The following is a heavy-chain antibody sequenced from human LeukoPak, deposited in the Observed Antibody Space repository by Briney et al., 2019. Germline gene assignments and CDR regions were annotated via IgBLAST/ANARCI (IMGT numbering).Heavy chain of an antibody. CDR2: ITGGGEYT. CDR1: GFTFSSYA. CDR3: AKGTLGKCSGGSCYPLDY. D-gene: IGHD2-15*01. Sequence: GGSLRLSCAAAGFTFSSYAMAWVPQSPGKGLEWVSCITGGGEYTYHTDSVKGRFTISRDNSKNTLYLQMNSLRVEDTAVYYCAKGTLGKCSGGSCYPLDYWGQGTLVTVSS. V-gene: IGHV3-23*01. J-gene: IGHJ4*02.